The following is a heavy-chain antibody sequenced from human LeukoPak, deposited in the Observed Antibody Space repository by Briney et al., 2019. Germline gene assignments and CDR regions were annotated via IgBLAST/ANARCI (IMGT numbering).Heavy chain of an antibody. CDR2: INWNGGST. J-gene: IGHJ4*02. CDR3: ARASDYGGNPYYFDY. CDR1: GFTFDDYG. D-gene: IGHD4-23*01. Sequence: GGSLRLSCAASGFTFDDYGMSWVRQAPGKGLEWVSGINWNGGSTGYADSVKGRFTISRDNAKNSLYLQMNSLRAEDTALYYCARASDYGGNPYYFDYWGQGTLVTVSS. V-gene: IGHV3-20*04.